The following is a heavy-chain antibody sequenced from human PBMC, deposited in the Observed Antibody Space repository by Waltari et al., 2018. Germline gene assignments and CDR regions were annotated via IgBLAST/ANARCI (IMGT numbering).Heavy chain of an antibody. Sequence: QLQLQESGPGLVKPSETLSLTCTVSGGSISSSSYYWGWIRQPPGKGLEWIGSIYYSGSTYYNPSVKSPVTISVDTSKNQFSLKLSSVTAADTAVYYCAREAVAWTMGRVDPWGQGTLVTVSS. CDR2: IYYSGST. CDR3: AREAVAWTMGRVDP. CDR1: GGSISSSSYY. D-gene: IGHD6-19*01. V-gene: IGHV4-39*07. J-gene: IGHJ5*02.